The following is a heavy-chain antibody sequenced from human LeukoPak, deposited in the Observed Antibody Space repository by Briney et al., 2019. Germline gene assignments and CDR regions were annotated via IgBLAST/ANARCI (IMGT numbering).Heavy chain of an antibody. V-gene: IGHV3-7*01. CDR2: IKYDGSEN. Sequence: GGSLRLSCVASGFTFSDLWMSWVRQAPGKGLQWVANIKYDGSENYYVDSVKGRFTISRDNARNSVFLQMNNLRAEDTAVYYCARARGFDMWGQGTKVTVSS. CDR3: ARARGFDM. CDR1: GFTFSDLW. D-gene: IGHD3-10*01. J-gene: IGHJ3*02.